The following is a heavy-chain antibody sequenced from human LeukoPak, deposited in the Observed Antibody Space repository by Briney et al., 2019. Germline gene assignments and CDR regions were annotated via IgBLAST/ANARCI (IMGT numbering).Heavy chain of an antibody. CDR1: GITVNSTY. D-gene: IGHD6-19*01. V-gene: IGHV3-66*04. J-gene: IGHJ6*02. CDR3: ARLFGSGWPGYFYYAMDV. CDR2: AYSDGNT. Sequence: GESLRLSRAASGITVNSTYISWVRQAPGKGLEWVSVAYSDGNTYYAGSVKGRFTISRDNSKNTLFLQMNSLRAEDTAVYYCARLFGSGWPGYFYYAMDVWGQGTTVAVSS.